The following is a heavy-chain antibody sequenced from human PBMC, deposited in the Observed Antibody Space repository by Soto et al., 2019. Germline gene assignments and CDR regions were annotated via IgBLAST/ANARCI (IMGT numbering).Heavy chain of an antibody. CDR2: ISWNSGSI. V-gene: IGHV3-9*01. CDR3: AKAVAEAGTCPDY. CDR1: GFTFDDYA. D-gene: IGHD6-19*01. J-gene: IGHJ4*02. Sequence: GGSLRLSCAASGFTFDDYAMHWVRQAPGKGLEWVSGISWNSGSIGYADSVKGRFTISRDNAKNSLYLQMNSLRAEDTALYYCAKAVAEAGTCPDYWGQGTLVTVSS.